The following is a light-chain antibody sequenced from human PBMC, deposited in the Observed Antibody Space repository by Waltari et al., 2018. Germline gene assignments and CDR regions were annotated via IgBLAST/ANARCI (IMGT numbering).Light chain of an antibody. J-gene: IGLJ2*01. CDR1: ALTKQY. CDR3: QSTDSSGTDVV. Sequence: SYKLTQAPSVSVSPGQTARIPCSGGALTKQYLHWYQHTAGQAPVILIFNDSERPSGIPERFSGSSSGAVVTLTITGAQAEDEADYYCQSTDSSGTDVVFGGGTRLNVL. V-gene: IGLV3-25*03. CDR2: NDS.